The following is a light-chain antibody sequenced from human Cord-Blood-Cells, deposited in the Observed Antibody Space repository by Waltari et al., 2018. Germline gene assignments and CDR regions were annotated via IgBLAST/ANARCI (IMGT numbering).Light chain of an antibody. Sequence: QSALTQPASVSGSPGQSITISCTGTSRDGGGYYLLSWYQQHPGKAPKLMIYEGSKRPSGVSNRFSGSKSGNTASLTISGLQAEDEADYYCCSYAGSSTWVFGGGTKLTVL. V-gene: IGLV2-23*01. CDR1: SRDGGGYYL. CDR3: CSYAGSSTWV. J-gene: IGLJ3*02. CDR2: EGS.